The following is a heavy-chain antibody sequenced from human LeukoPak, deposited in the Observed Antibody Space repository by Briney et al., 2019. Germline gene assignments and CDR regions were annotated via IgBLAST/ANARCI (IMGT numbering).Heavy chain of an antibody. CDR3: AKLNSPMLIGSWFDP. CDR2: ISGSGGST. Sequence: GGSLRLSCAASGFTFSSYAMSWVRQAPGKGLEWASAISGSGGSTYYADSVKGRFTISRDNSKNTLYLQMNSLRAEDTAVYYCAKLNSPMLIGSWFDPWGQGTLVTVSS. D-gene: IGHD2-15*01. J-gene: IGHJ5*02. V-gene: IGHV3-23*01. CDR1: GFTFSSYA.